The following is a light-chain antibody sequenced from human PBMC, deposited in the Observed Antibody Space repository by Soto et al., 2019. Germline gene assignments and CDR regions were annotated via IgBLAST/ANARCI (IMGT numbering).Light chain of an antibody. CDR1: QSVSVNS. Sequence: EILSTYYAGTLSVSPVERATLSCRASQSVSVNSLAWYQQKGGQAPRLLIYAASTRATGVPDRFSGTGSGTDFALTISRLETHDSAVYYCQQYGGSPFTFGPGTKVD. J-gene: IGKJ3*01. V-gene: IGKV3-20*01. CDR2: AAS. CDR3: QQYGGSPFT.